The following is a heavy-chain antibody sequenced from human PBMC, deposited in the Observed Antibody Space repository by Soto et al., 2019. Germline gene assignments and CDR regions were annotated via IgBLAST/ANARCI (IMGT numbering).Heavy chain of an antibody. V-gene: IGHV3-74*01. CDR3: AREGDAFDI. CDR1: GFTFRNDW. Sequence: GGSLRLSCAASGFTFRNDWMHWVRQAPGKGLVWVSRINSDGSATDYADSVKGRFTISRDNAKNTLSLQMNSLRAEDTAVYYFAREGDAFDIWGQGTLVTVSS. J-gene: IGHJ3*02. D-gene: IGHD3-10*01. CDR2: INSDGSAT.